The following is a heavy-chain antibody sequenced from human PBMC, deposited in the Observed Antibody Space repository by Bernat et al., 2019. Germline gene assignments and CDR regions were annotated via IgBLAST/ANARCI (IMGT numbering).Heavy chain of an antibody. D-gene: IGHD3-10*01. CDR2: IYYSGST. CDR1: GGSISSSSYY. V-gene: IGHV4-39*01. CDR3: ARPTMERITMVQGGGAFDI. Sequence: QLQLQESGPGLVKPSETLSLTCTVSGGSISSSSYYWGWIRQPPGKGLEWIGSIYYSGSTYYNPSLKSRVTISLDTSKNQFSLKRGLVTAEDTAVYYCARPTMERITMVQGGGAFDIGGQGTMVTVPS. J-gene: IGHJ3*02.